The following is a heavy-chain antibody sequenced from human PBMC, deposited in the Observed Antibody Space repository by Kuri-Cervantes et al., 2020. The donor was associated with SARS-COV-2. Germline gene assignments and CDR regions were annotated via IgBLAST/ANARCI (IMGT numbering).Heavy chain of an antibody. D-gene: IGHD3-10*01. V-gene: IGHV4-61*02. CDR1: GCSISSGSYY. Sequence: SETLSLTCTVSGCSISSGSYYWSWIRQPAGKGLEWIGRVYTSGSNNYNPSLKSRVTISVDTSKNQFSLRLTSVTAADTDVYYCARIALGELSTFEYWGQGALVTVSS. CDR3: ARIALGELSTFEY. CDR2: VYTSGSN. J-gene: IGHJ4*02.